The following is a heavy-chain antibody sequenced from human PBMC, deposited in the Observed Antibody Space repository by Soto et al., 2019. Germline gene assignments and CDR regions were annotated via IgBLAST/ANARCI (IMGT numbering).Heavy chain of an antibody. CDR2: IYWDDDK. V-gene: IGHV2-5*02. J-gene: IGHJ4*02. D-gene: IGHD5-12*01. CDR3: TLSTIVGTILRFDF. Sequence: QITLKESGPTLVKPTQTLTLTCTLSGFSLSTSGVGVGWIRQPPGKALEWLALIYWDDDKRYSPSLKSRVTIXKXTCXNQVALTMTNMDPVDTATYYCTLSTIVGTILRFDFWGQGTLVTVSS. CDR1: GFSLSTSGVG.